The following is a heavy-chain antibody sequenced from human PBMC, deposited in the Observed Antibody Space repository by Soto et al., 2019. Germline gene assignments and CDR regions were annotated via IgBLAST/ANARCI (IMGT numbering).Heavy chain of an antibody. CDR3: ARDNDRPQLGGNYYYILDV. CDR2: IMPIFRTP. J-gene: IGHJ6*02. V-gene: IGHV1-69*12. Sequence: QVQLEQSGAEVKKPGSSVKVSCKASGGTFRNSAISWVRQAPGQGLEWLGGIMPIFRTPDYSQKFQGRDTVTADESTSTAYMELRGLRSDDTAVYYCARDNDRPQLGGNYYYILDVWGQGTTVTVSS. D-gene: IGHD1-1*01. CDR1: GGTFRNSA.